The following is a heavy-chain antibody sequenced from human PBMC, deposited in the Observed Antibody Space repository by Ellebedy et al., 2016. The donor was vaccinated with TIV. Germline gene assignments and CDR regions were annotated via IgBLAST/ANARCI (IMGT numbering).Heavy chain of an antibody. CDR2: IYYSGGT. CDR3: ARREGYSSSPLGL. Sequence: SETLSLTXTVSGGSISDYYRSWIRQPPGKGLEWIGYIYYSGGTDYNPSLKSRLTISLDTSKNQFSLTLTSVTAADTAVYYCARREGYSSSPLGLWGQGTMVTVSS. V-gene: IGHV4-59*01. CDR1: GGSISDYY. J-gene: IGHJ3*01. D-gene: IGHD6-13*01.